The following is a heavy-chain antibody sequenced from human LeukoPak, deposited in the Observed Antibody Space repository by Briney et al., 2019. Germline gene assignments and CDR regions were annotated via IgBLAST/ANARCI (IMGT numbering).Heavy chain of an antibody. CDR3: ARDVAHHDYYGMDV. J-gene: IGHJ6*02. CDR2: IWYDGSNK. CDR1: GFTFRSYA. Sequence: PGGSLRLSCAASGFTFRSYAMHWVRQAPGKGLDWVAAIWYDGSNKNYADSVKGRFTISRDDSKSTLYLQMNSLRAEDTAVYYCARDVAHHDYYGMDVWGQGTTVAVSS. V-gene: IGHV3-33*01.